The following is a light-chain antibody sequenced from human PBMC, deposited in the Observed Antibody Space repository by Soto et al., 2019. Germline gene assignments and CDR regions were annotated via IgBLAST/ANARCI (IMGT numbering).Light chain of an antibody. CDR3: QQSYSTT. V-gene: IGKV1-39*01. CDR1: QNINTY. Sequence: DIQMTQSPSSLSASVGDRVTITCRASQNINTYLNWYQQKLGKAPKLLIYGASSLQSGVPSRFSGSGSGTDFTLTISSLQPEDFATYYCQQSYSTTFGGGTKVEIK. J-gene: IGKJ4*01. CDR2: GAS.